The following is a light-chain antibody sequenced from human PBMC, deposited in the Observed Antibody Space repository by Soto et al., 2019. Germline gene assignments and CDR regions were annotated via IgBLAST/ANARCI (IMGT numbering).Light chain of an antibody. CDR3: QQYNSYSWT. V-gene: IGKV1-5*03. CDR2: KAS. Sequence: DIQITESPSTLSGSVGARVTITCRASQTISSWLAWYQQKPGKAPKLLIYKASTLKSGVPSRFSGSGSGTDFTLTISSLQPDDFATYYCQQYNSYSWTFGQGGKVDI. CDR1: QTISSW. J-gene: IGKJ1*01.